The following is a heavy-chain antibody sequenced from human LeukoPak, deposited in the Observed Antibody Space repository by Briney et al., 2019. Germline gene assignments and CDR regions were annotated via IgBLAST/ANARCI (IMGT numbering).Heavy chain of an antibody. CDR2: INPNSGGT. CDR1: GYTFTGYY. V-gene: IGHV1-2*02. Sequence: ASVKVSCKASGYTFTGYYMHWVRQARGQGLEWMGWINPNSGGTNYAQKFQGRVTMTRDTSISTAYMELSRLRSDDTAVYYCARACYYGSGSYYDVGGEFDYWGQGTLVTVSS. CDR3: ARACYYGSGSYYDVGGEFDY. D-gene: IGHD3-10*01. J-gene: IGHJ4*02.